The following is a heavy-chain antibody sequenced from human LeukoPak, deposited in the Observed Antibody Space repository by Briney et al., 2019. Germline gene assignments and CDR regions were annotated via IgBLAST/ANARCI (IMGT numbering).Heavy chain of an antibody. V-gene: IGHV1-18*01. CDR1: GYTFTSYG. J-gene: IGHJ3*02. CDR2: ISAYNGNT. Sequence: ASVKVSCKASGYTFTSYGISWVRQAPGQGLEWMGWISAYNGNTNYAQKLQGRVTMTTDTYTSTAYMELRSLRSDDTAVYYCARDRGYGFHDAFDIWGQGTMVTVSS. CDR3: ARDRGYGFHDAFDI. D-gene: IGHD6-25*01.